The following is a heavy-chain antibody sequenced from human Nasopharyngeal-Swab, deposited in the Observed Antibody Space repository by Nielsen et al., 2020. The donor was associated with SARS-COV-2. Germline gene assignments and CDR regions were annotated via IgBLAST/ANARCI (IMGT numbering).Heavy chain of an antibody. CDR2: IGTAGDT. D-gene: IGHD1-26*01. J-gene: IGHJ4*02. CDR3: ARADGSLFDY. Sequence: GESLKISCAASGFIFSSYDMHWVRQATGKGLEWVSAIGTAGDTYYPGSVKGRFTISRENAKNSLYLQMNSLRAGDTAVYYCARADGSLFDYWGQGTLVTVSS. V-gene: IGHV3-13*01. CDR1: GFIFSSYD.